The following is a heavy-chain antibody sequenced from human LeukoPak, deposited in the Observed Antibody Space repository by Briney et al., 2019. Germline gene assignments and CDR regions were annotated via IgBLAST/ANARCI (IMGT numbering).Heavy chain of an antibody. CDR2: IYTSGST. J-gene: IGHJ4*02. V-gene: IGHV4-4*07. Sequence: SETLSLTCTVSGGSLSSYYWSWIRQPAGKGLEGIGRIYTSGSTNYNPSLTSRVTISVDTSKNQFSLKLSSVTAADTAVYYCARDSEAYYYDSSGYYYPGYYFDYWGQGTLVTVSS. D-gene: IGHD3-22*01. CDR3: ARDSEAYYYDSSGYYYPGYYFDY. CDR1: GGSLSSYY.